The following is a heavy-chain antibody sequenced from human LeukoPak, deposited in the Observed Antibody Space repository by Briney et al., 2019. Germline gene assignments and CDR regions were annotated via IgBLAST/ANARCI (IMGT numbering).Heavy chain of an antibody. D-gene: IGHD4-23*01. V-gene: IGHV4-31*03. Sequence: SETLSLTCTVSGGSISSGGYYWGRIRQHPGKGLEWIGYIYYSGSTYYNPSLKSRVTISVDTSKNQFSLKLSSVTAADTAVYYCARETTVVTADAFDIWGQGTMVTVSS. J-gene: IGHJ3*02. CDR2: IYYSGST. CDR3: ARETTVVTADAFDI. CDR1: GGSISSGGYY.